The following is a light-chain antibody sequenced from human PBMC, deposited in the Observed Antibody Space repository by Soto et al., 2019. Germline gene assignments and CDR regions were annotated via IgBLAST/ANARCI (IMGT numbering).Light chain of an antibody. Sequence: EMVWTQSPGTLSLSPGERATLSCRASQSVSGTYLAWYQQKPGQPPRLLIYGASSRATCSPDRFSGSGSGKDFTLTISSLEPEDFAVYHCHQYGSSPLTFGQGTKVAI. CDR3: HQYGSSPLT. J-gene: IGKJ1*01. CDR2: GAS. CDR1: QSVSGTY. V-gene: IGKV3-20*01.